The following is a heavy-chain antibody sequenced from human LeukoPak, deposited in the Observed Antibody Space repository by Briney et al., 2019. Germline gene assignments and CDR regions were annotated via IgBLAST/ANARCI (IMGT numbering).Heavy chain of an antibody. Sequence: GESLKISCKGSGYSFTSYWIGWVRQMPGKGLEWMGIIYPYESYTRYSSSFQGQVTISADKSISTGYLQWSSLKASDTAMCYCARRDDYSNNMDVWGKGTTVTVSS. J-gene: IGHJ6*03. CDR3: ARRDDYSNNMDV. V-gene: IGHV5-51*01. CDR2: IYPYESYT. D-gene: IGHD4-11*01. CDR1: GYSFTSYW.